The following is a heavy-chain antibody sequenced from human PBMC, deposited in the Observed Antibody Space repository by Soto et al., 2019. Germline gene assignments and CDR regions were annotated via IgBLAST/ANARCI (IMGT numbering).Heavy chain of an antibody. Sequence: LRLSCAASGFTVSSYSMNWVRQAPGKGLEWVSSISSSSSYIYYADSVKGRFTISRDNAKNSLYLQMNSLRAEDTAVYYCARDLNYYDSSGYYDEDAFDIWGQGTMVTVSS. V-gene: IGHV3-21*01. CDR1: GFTVSSYS. CDR2: ISSSSSYI. CDR3: ARDLNYYDSSGYYDEDAFDI. J-gene: IGHJ3*02. D-gene: IGHD3-22*01.